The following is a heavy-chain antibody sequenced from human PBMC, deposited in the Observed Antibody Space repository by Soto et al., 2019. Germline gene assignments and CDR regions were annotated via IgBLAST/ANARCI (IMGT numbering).Heavy chain of an antibody. D-gene: IGHD7-27*01. CDR2: ISGTDGTT. Sequence: PGGSLRLSCEASGFAFSAYLMTWVRQAPGKGLEWVSSISGTDGTTYYADSVKGRFSISRDNSKNTLYLQMNSLSVNDTAVYYCAKPKLGIRAFDLWGQGTMVTVSS. J-gene: IGHJ3*01. CDR3: AKPKLGIRAFDL. CDR1: GFAFSAYL. V-gene: IGHV3-23*01.